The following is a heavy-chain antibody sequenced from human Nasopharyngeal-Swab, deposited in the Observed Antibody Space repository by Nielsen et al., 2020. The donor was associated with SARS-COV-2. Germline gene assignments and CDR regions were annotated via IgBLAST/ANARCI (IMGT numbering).Heavy chain of an antibody. CDR3: ARGLSGVVPAPILGLGPYYYYYYMDV. D-gene: IGHD2-2*01. CDR2: INHSGST. CDR1: GGSFSAYY. Sequence: GSLRLSCGVYGGSFSAYYWGWIRQPPGKGLEWIAEINHSGSTNYNPSLKSRVTLSVDTSMNQFSLELTSVTAADTAVYYCARGLSGVVPAPILGLGPYYYYYYMDVWGKGTTVTVSS. J-gene: IGHJ6*03. V-gene: IGHV4-34*01.